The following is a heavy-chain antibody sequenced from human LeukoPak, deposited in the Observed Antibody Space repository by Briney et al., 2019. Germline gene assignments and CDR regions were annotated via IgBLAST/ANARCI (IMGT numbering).Heavy chain of an antibody. J-gene: IGHJ5*02. CDR3: AKDLYPGIAAAGPTNWFDP. CDR1: GFTFSSYG. Sequence: QPGGSLRLSCAASGFTFSSYGTHWVRQAPGKGLEWVAFIRYDGSNKYYADSVKGRFTISRDNSKNTLYLQMNSLRAEDTAVYYCAKDLYPGIAAAGPTNWFDPWGQGTLVTVSS. D-gene: IGHD6-13*01. V-gene: IGHV3-30*02. CDR2: IRYDGSNK.